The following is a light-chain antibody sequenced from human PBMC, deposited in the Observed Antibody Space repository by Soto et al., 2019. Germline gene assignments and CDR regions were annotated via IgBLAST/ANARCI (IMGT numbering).Light chain of an antibody. Sequence: EIVMKQSPATLSVSPGERATLSCRASQSVSSNLAWYQQKPGQAPRLLIYGASTRATGIPARFSGSVSGTEFTLTISSLQSEDCEAYCWQQYNNWPLRNTVGEGTKLEIK. J-gene: IGKJ2*01. V-gene: IGKV3-15*01. CDR1: QSVSSN. CDR3: QQYNNWPLRNT. CDR2: GAS.